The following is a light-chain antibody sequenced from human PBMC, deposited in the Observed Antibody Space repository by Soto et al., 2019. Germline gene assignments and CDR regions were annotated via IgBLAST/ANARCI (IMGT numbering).Light chain of an antibody. CDR3: AAWDDSLSGFYV. CDR1: SSDIGTNY. J-gene: IGLJ1*01. V-gene: IGLV1-47*01. CDR2: RNN. Sequence: QSALTQPPSASGTPGQRITISCSGSSSDIGTNYVYWYQQLPGTAPKLLIYRNNQRPSGVPDRFSGSKSGTSASLAISGLRSEDEADYHCAAWDDSLSGFYVFGTGTKLTVL.